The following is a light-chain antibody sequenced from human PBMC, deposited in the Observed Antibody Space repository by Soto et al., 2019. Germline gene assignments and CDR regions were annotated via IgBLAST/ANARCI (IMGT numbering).Light chain of an antibody. Sequence: EFVWTQSPCTLSLSPGERSTLSCISSQSLTNSFIAWYQQRPGQAPRLLIYDTSSRASGIPDRFSGSGSGTDFTLTISRLETEDFAVFYCQQYGTSEIIFGQGTRLENK. J-gene: IGKJ5*01. CDR1: QSLTNSF. CDR2: DTS. V-gene: IGKV3-20*01. CDR3: QQYGTSEII.